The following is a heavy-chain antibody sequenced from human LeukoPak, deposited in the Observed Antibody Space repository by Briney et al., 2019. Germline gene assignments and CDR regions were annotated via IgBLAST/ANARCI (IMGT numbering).Heavy chain of an antibody. V-gene: IGHV3-23*01. CDR3: AKDMQKYYYDSSGYDY. CDR2: ISGSGGST. J-gene: IGHJ4*02. D-gene: IGHD3-22*01. CDR1: GFTFSSYA. Sequence: GGSLRLSCAASGFTFSSYAMSWVRQAPGKGLEWVSAISGSGGSTYYADSVKGRFTISRDNSKNTLYLQMNSLRAEDTAVYYCAKDMQKYYYDSSGYDYWGQGTLVTVSS.